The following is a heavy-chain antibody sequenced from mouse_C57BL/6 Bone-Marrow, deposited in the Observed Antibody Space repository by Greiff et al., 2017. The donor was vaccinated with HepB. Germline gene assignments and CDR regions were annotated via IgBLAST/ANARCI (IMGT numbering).Heavy chain of an antibody. CDR2: ISSGSSTI. J-gene: IGHJ4*01. CDR3: ASPDYDYDEGGAMDY. D-gene: IGHD2-4*01. CDR1: GFTFSDYG. V-gene: IGHV5-17*01. Sequence: EVKLMESGGGLVKPGGSLKLSCAASGFTFSDYGMHWVRQAPEKGLEWVAYISSGSSTIYYADTVKGRFTISRDNAKNTLFLQMTSLRSEDTAMYYCASPDYDYDEGGAMDYWGQGTSVTVSS.